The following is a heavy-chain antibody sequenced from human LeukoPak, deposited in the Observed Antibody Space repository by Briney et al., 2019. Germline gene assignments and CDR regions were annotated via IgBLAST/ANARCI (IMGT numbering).Heavy chain of an antibody. V-gene: IGHV3-15*01. Sequence: GGSLRLSCAASGFTSSNAWMSWVRQAPGKGLEWVGRIKSKTDGGTTDYAAPVKGRFTISRDDSKNTLYLQMNSLKTEDTAVYYCTTDPMNIVVVPGYWGQGTLVTVSS. CDR3: TTDPMNIVVVPGY. D-gene: IGHD2-2*01. CDR1: GFTSSNAW. CDR2: IKSKTDGGTT. J-gene: IGHJ4*02.